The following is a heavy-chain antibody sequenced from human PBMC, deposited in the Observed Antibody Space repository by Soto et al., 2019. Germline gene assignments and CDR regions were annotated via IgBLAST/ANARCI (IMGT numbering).Heavy chain of an antibody. J-gene: IGHJ6*02. D-gene: IGHD1-26*01. Sequence: ASVKVSCKASGYTFTSYGISWVRQAPGQGLEWMGWISAYNGNTNYAQKLQGRVTMTTDTSTSTAYMELRSLRSDDTAVYYCPADYVGVTFYSCCMDFGGPGPSLTV. V-gene: IGHV1-18*04. CDR2: ISAYNGNT. CDR1: GYTFTSYG. CDR3: PADYVGVTFYSCCMDF.